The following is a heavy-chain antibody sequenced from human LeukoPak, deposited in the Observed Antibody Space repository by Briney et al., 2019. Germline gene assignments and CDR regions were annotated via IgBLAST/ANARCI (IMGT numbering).Heavy chain of an antibody. CDR3: AKDFYGSGSYYDY. D-gene: IGHD3-10*01. J-gene: IGHJ4*02. V-gene: IGHV3-7*03. Sequence: GGSLRLSCAASGFTFNNYWMSWVRQAPGQGLEWVAKIKQDGSEKFYVDSAKGRFTISRDNAKSSLYLQMNSLRAEDTALYYCAKDFYGSGSYYDYWGQGTLVTVSS. CDR2: IKQDGSEK. CDR1: GFTFNNYW.